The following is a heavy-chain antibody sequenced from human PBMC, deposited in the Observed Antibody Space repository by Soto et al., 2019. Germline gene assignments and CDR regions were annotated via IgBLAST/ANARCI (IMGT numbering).Heavy chain of an antibody. CDR2: IVVGSGDT. V-gene: IGHV1-58*02. D-gene: IGHD3-3*01. Sequence: ASVKVSCKASGFTFTSSAMQWVRQARGQRLEWIGWIVVGSGDTNYAQKFQERVTITRDMSTSTAYMELSSLRSEDTAVYYCAARGSYYDFWSGLDYMDVWGKGTTVTVSS. CDR1: GFTFTSSA. J-gene: IGHJ6*03. CDR3: AARGSYYDFWSGLDYMDV.